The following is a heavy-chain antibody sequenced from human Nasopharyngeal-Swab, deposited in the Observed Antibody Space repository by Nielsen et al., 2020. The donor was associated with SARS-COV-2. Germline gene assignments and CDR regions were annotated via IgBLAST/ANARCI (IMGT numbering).Heavy chain of an antibody. CDR1: GYTFTGYY. Sequence: ASVKVSCKASGYTFTGYYMHWVRQAPGQGLEWMGRINPNSGGTNYAQKFQGRVTMTRDTSISTAYMELSRLRSDDTAVYYGARGWYNWNLGDYWGQGTLVTVSS. V-gene: IGHV1-2*06. CDR2: INPNSGGT. J-gene: IGHJ4*02. D-gene: IGHD1-20*01. CDR3: ARGWYNWNLGDY.